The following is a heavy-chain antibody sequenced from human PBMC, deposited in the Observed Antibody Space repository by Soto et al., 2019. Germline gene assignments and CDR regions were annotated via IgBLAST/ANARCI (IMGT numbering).Heavy chain of an antibody. V-gene: IGHV4-34*01. CDR2: INHSGST. J-gene: IGHJ6*02. CDR3: ARDTSGRGRVGGMDV. D-gene: IGHD3-16*01. Sequence: QVQLQQWGAGLLKPSETLSLTCAVYGGSFSGYYWSWIRQPPGKGLEWIGEINHSGSTNYNPSLKSRVTISVDTSKNQVSLKLSCVTAADTAVYYCARDTSGRGRVGGMDVWGQGTTVTVSS. CDR1: GGSFSGYY.